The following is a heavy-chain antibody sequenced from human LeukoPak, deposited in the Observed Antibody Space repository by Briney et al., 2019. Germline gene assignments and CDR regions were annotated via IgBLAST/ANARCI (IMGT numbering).Heavy chain of an antibody. CDR2: IHQDGSEK. D-gene: IGHD5-12*01. Sequence: GGSLRLSCAASGFTFSSYWMSWVRQAPGKGLEWVANIHQDGSEKYYVDSVKGRFTISRDNAKNSLYLQMNSLRAEDTAVYYCARVRSGYDTPLDYWGQGTLVTVSS. CDR1: GFTFSSYW. CDR3: ARVRSGYDTPLDY. V-gene: IGHV3-7*01. J-gene: IGHJ4*02.